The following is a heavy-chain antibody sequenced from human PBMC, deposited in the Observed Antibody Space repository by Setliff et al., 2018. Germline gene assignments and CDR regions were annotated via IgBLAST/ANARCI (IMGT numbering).Heavy chain of an antibody. V-gene: IGHV4-34*01. D-gene: IGHD4-17*01. CDR1: GGSFSGYY. CDR3: ARARNYGDHSHRGLDV. Sequence: SETLSLTCAIYGGSFSGYYWSWIRQPPGKGLEWIGEINHSGRIFHNSSLKRRVTISLDTSKNQFSLKMTSVTAADTAVYFCARARNYGDHSHRGLDVWGQGTTVTVSS. J-gene: IGHJ6*02. CDR2: INHSGRI.